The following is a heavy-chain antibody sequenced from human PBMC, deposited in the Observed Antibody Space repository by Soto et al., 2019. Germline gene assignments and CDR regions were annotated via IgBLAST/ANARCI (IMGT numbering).Heavy chain of an antibody. CDR3: VRDGTKTLRDWFDP. J-gene: IGHJ5*02. CDR1: GASISGYY. D-gene: IGHD1-1*01. Sequence: SSETLSLTCTVSGASISGYYWSWIRKSAGKGLEWIGRIYATGTTDYNPSLKSRVMMSVDTSKKQFSLKLRSVTAADTAVYYCVRDGTKTLRDWFDPWGQGISVTVSS. V-gene: IGHV4-4*07. CDR2: IYATGTT.